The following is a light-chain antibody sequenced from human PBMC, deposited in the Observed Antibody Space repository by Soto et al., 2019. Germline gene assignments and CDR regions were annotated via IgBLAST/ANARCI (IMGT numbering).Light chain of an antibody. V-gene: IGKV3-20*01. Sequence: EVVLTQSPCTLSLSPGERATVSCSASQSVSSSYLAWYQQKPGQAPRLLIYCASSRATGIPDRFSGSGSGTDFTLTISRLEPEDFAVYYCQQYGSSPRTFGQGTKVDIK. CDR2: CAS. CDR1: QSVSSSY. CDR3: QQYGSSPRT. J-gene: IGKJ1*01.